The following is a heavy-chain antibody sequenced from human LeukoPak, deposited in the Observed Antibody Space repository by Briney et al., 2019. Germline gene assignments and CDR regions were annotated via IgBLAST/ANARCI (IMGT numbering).Heavy chain of an antibody. CDR3: ARKNAKYSSSWYGGYYYYYMDV. D-gene: IGHD6-13*01. CDR2: IYYSGGT. J-gene: IGHJ6*03. Sequence: PSETLSLTCTVSGGSISSHYWSWIRQPPGKGLEWIGYIYYSGGTNYNPSLKSRVTISVDTSKNQFSLKLSSVTAADTAVYYCARKNAKYSSSWYGGYYYYYMDVWGKGTTVTVSS. V-gene: IGHV4-59*11. CDR1: GGSISSHY.